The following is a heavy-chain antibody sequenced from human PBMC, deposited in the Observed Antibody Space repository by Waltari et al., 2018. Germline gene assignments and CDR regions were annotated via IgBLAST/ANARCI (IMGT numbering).Heavy chain of an antibody. CDR1: GGTFSSYA. D-gene: IGHD3-3*01. CDR2: IVPIFGTA. J-gene: IGHJ4*02. Sequence: QVQLVQSGAEVKKPGSSVKVSCKASGGTFSSYAISWVRQAPGQGREWMGWIVPIFGTANYSHKVQGRVTISAYKSTSPAYMELSSLRSEDTVVYYCARAPRSGFASGSLRIDYWGQGTLVTVSS. V-gene: IGHV1-69*14. CDR3: ARAPRSGFASGSLRIDY.